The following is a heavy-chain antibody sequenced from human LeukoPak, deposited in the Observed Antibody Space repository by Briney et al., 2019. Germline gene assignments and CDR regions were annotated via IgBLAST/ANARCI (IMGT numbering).Heavy chain of an antibody. J-gene: IGHJ4*02. CDR1: GFTFSNYW. CDR3: ARAWGYCRSASCYARFYFDY. CDR2: IKQDGSEK. Sequence: GGSLRLSCAASGFTFSNYWMSWVRQAPGKGLEWVANIKQDGSEKYYVDSVKGRFTISRDNAKNSLYLQMNSLRAEDTAVYYCARAWGYCRSASCYARFYFDYWGQGTPVTVSS. V-gene: IGHV3-7*01. D-gene: IGHD2-2*01.